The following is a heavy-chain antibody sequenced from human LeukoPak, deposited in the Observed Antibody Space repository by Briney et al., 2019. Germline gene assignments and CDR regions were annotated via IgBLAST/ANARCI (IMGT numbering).Heavy chain of an antibody. V-gene: IGHV1-69*04. D-gene: IGHD5-18*01. CDR3: ARGDTAMVPPA. J-gene: IGHJ5*02. CDR2: IIPIVGKP. Sequence: GASVKVSCKASGGTFSSYAISWVRQAPGQGLEWMGRIIPIVGKPDYARRFQGRVTITADRATNTAYMELNSLRSEDTAVYYCARGDTAMVPPAWGPGTLVTVSS. CDR1: GGTFSSYA.